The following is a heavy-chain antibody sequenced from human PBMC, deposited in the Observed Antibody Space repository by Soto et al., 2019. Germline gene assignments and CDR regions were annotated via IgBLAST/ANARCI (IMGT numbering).Heavy chain of an antibody. Sequence: ASVKVSCKASGYTFTSYGINWVRQATGQGLEWKGWMNPNSGNTGYAQKFQGRVTMTRNTSISTAYMELSSLRSEDTAVYYSAVLFCSSWYPPNYYYYYMDVWGKGTTVTVSS. D-gene: IGHD6-13*01. V-gene: IGHV1-8*02. J-gene: IGHJ6*03. CDR2: MNPNSGNT. CDR1: GYTFTSYG. CDR3: AVLFCSSWYPPNYYYYYMDV.